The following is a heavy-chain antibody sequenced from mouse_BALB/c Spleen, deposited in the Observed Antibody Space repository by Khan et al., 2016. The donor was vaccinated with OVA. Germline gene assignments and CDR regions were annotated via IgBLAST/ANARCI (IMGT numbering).Heavy chain of an antibody. CDR3: AEIFYGDSYAMDY. CDR2: IYPGSGST. Sequence: QVQLQQSGAELAKPGASVKMSCKASGYTFTDYDIRWVKQRAGQGLEGIGEIYPGSGSTYYSEKSKGKATLTADKSSNTAYMQLSSHTSESSAVYFCAEIFYGDSYAMDYGGQGTAVTVSS. CDR1: GYTFTDYD. V-gene: IGHV1-77*01. J-gene: IGHJ4*01. D-gene: IGHD2-13*01.